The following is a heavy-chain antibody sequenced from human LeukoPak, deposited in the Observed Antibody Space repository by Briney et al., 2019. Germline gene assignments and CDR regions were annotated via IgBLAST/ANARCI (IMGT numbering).Heavy chain of an antibody. CDR1: GFTFSSHG. CDR2: ISYDGSAK. Sequence: PGGSLRLSCAASGFTFSSHGMHWVRQAPGKGLEWVAVISYDGSAKYCADSVKGRFTISRDNSKNTVYLEMDSLRAEDTAVYYCARDSSGCYTFDYWGQGTLVTVSS. CDR3: ARDSSGCYTFDY. D-gene: IGHD3-22*01. J-gene: IGHJ4*02. V-gene: IGHV3-30*03.